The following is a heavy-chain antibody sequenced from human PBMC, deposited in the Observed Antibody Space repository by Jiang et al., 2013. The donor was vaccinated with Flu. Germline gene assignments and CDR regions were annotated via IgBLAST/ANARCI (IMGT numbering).Heavy chain of an antibody. CDR1: GGSISSYY. D-gene: IGHD3-22*01. Sequence: GLVKPSETLSLTCTVSGGSISSYYWSWIRQPPGKGLEWIGYIYYSGSTNYNPSLKSRVTISVDTSKNQFSLKLSSVTAADTAVYYCARRITMIGDAFDIWGQGTMVTVSS. V-gene: IGHV4-59*08. CDR2: IYYSGST. J-gene: IGHJ3*02. CDR3: ARRITMIGDAFDI.